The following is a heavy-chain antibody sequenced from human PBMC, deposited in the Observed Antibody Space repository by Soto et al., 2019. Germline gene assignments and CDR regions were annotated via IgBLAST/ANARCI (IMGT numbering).Heavy chain of an antibody. J-gene: IGHJ6*02. CDR2: IIPIFGTA. Sequence: QVQLVQSGAEVKKPGSSVKVSCKASGGTFSSYAISWVRQAPVQGLEWMGGIIPIFGTADFAQRFQGRVTIPADASTSTAYTELTSLRSEDTAGYYRGTSYSSGASYFYSGVDVWGQGTTVTVSS. CDR1: GGTFSSYA. V-gene: IGHV1-69*12. CDR3: GTSYSSGASYFYSGVDV. D-gene: IGHD6-19*01.